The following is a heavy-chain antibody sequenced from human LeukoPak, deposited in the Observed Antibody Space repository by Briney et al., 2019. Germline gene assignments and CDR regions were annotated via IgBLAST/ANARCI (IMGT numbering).Heavy chain of an antibody. CDR3: ARHWNTMIGGDAFDI. J-gene: IGHJ3*02. D-gene: IGHD3-22*01. CDR1: GYSFTSYW. Sequence: GESLKISCKGSGYSFTSYWIGWVRQMPGKGLEWMGIIYPGDSDTRYSPSFQGQVTISADKSISTAYLQWSSLKASDTAMYYCARHWNTMIGGDAFDIWGQGTMVTVSS. CDR2: IYPGDSDT. V-gene: IGHV5-51*01.